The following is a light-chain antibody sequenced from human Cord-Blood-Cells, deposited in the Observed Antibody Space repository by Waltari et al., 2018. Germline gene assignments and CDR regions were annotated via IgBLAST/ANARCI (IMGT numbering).Light chain of an antibody. CDR1: SSDVGSDNL. Sequence: QSALTQPASVSGSPGQSITLSCTGTSSDVGSDNLVSWYQQHPGKAPKLMIYEGSKRPSGVSNRFSGSKSGNTASLTISELQAEDEADYYCCSYAGSSTWVFGGGTKLTVL. J-gene: IGLJ3*02. CDR2: EGS. V-gene: IGLV2-23*01. CDR3: CSYAGSSTWV.